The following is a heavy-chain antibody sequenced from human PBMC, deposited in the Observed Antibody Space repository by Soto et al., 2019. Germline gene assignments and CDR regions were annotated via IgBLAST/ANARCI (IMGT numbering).Heavy chain of an antibody. Sequence: SETLSLTCAVYGGSFSGYYWSWIRQPPGKGLEWIGEINHSGSTNYNPSLKSRVTISVDTSKNQFSLKLSSVTAADTAVYYCASRRIVVVLRPFDPWGQRTPVTVSS. CDR1: GGSFSGYY. CDR3: ASRRIVVVLRPFDP. V-gene: IGHV4-34*01. D-gene: IGHD2-21*01. CDR2: INHSGST. J-gene: IGHJ5*02.